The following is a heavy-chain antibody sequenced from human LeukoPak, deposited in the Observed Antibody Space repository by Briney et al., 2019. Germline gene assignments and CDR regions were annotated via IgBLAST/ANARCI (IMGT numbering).Heavy chain of an antibody. V-gene: IGHV1-18*01. CDR2: ISAYNGNT. Sequence: ASVKVSCKASGYTFTSYGISWVRQAPGQGLEWMGWISAYNGNTNYAQKLQGRVTITADESTSTAYMELSSLRSEDTAVYYCARRIMYCGGDCRNYYYYGMDVWGQGTTVTVSS. D-gene: IGHD2-21*02. J-gene: IGHJ6*02. CDR3: ARRIMYCGGDCRNYYYYGMDV. CDR1: GYTFTSYG.